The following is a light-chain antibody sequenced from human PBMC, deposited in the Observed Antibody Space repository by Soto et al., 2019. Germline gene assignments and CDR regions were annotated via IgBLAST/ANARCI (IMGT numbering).Light chain of an antibody. CDR1: SGHSSYA. Sequence: QLVLTQSPSASASLGASVKLTCTLNSGHSSYAIAWHQQQPEKGPRYLMKLNSDGSHSKGDGIPDRFSGSSSGAERYLTISRLQSEDEADYYGQTWDTGSRVVFGGGTKLTVL. J-gene: IGLJ2*01. CDR2: LNSDGSH. CDR3: QTWDTGSRVV. V-gene: IGLV4-69*01.